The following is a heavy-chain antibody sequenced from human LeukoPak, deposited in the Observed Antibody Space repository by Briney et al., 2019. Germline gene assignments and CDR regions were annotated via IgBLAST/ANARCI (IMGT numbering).Heavy chain of an antibody. CDR3: ARRFSPGLYSSSSRYFQH. CDR1: GGSLSSYY. CDR2: IYTSGST. D-gene: IGHD6-6*01. Sequence: PSETLSLTCTVSGGSLSSYYWSWIRQPAGKGLEWIGRIYTSGSTNYNPSLKSRVTMSVDTSKNQFSLKLSSVTAADTAVYYCARRFSPGLYSSSSRYFQHWGQGTLVTVSS. V-gene: IGHV4-4*07. J-gene: IGHJ1*01.